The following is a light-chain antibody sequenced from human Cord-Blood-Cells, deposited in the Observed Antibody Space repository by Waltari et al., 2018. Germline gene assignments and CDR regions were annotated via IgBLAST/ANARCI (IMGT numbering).Light chain of an antibody. CDR1: QSVSSN. Sequence: EIVMTQSPATLSVSPGERATLSCRASQSVSSNLAWYQQNPGQAPRLLIYGASTRATGIPARFSGSGSGTEFTLTISSRQSEDFAVYYCQKYNTWPPWTFGQGTKVEIK. CDR3: QKYNTWPPWT. V-gene: IGKV3-15*01. CDR2: GAS. J-gene: IGKJ1*01.